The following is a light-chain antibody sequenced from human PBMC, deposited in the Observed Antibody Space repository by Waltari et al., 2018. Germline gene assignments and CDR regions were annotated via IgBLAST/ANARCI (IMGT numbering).Light chain of an antibody. Sequence: EVVMTQSPATLSVSPGECATLSCRASRSVGTNVVWYQQRPGRPPRPLIYAASIRATDTPARFRGSGSGTEFSLTISSLQSEDFAVYYCQQFNDWPRTFGQGTRVEI. V-gene: IGKV3-15*01. CDR3: QQFNDWPRT. J-gene: IGKJ1*01. CDR1: RSVGTN. CDR2: AAS.